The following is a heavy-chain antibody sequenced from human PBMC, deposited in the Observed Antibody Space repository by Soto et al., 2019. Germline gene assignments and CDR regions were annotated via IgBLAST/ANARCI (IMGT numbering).Heavy chain of an antibody. V-gene: IGHV3-30*18. CDR1: GFTFSSYG. Sequence: GGSLRLSCAASGFTFSSYGMHGVRQAPGKGLEWVAVISYDGSNKYYADSVKGRFTISRDNSKNTLYLQMNSLRAEDTAVYYCAKVNGGDPYGMDVWGQGTTVTVSS. D-gene: IGHD2-21*01. CDR3: AKVNGGDPYGMDV. CDR2: ISYDGSNK. J-gene: IGHJ6*02.